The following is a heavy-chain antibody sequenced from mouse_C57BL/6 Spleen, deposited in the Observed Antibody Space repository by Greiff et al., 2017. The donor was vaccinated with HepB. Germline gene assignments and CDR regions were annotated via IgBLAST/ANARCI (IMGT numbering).Heavy chain of an antibody. J-gene: IGHJ4*01. CDR3: AIGDYSNYGEAMDY. Sequence: QVQLQQPGAELVKPGASVKVSCKASGYTFTSYWMHWVKQRPGQGLEWIGRIHPSDSDTNYNQKFKGKATLTVDKSSSTAYMQLSILTSEDSAVYYCAIGDYSNYGEAMDYWGQGTSVTVSS. V-gene: IGHV1-74*01. D-gene: IGHD2-5*01. CDR1: GYTFTSYW. CDR2: IHPSDSDT.